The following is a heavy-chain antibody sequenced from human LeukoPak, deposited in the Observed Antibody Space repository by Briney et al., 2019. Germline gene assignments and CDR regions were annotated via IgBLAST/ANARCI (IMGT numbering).Heavy chain of an antibody. CDR3: ARHYGSLFDY. J-gene: IGHJ4*02. CDR1: GSSFTTYW. CDR2: IDPSDSYT. V-gene: IGHV5-10-1*01. D-gene: IGHD3-10*01. Sequence: GESLRISCKGSGSSFTTYWISWVRQLPGKGLEWMGRIDPSDSYTNYSPSFQGHVTISADKSISTAYLQWSSLKASDSAMYYCARHYGSLFDYWGQGTLVTVSS.